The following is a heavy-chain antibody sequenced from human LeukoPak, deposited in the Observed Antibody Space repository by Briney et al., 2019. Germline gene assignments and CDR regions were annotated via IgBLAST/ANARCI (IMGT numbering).Heavy chain of an antibody. CDR3: LRDTLYDSGSYPYFQQ. Sequence: GGSLRLSCAASGFSFSTSWMHWVRQGPGKGLVWVSRIKSDGTNAYYADSVKGRFTISRDNARNTLYLQMNSLRAEDTAVYYCLRDTLYDSGSYPYFQQWGQGTLVTVSS. CDR1: GFSFSTSW. CDR2: IKSDGTNA. D-gene: IGHD3-10*01. V-gene: IGHV3-74*01. J-gene: IGHJ1*01.